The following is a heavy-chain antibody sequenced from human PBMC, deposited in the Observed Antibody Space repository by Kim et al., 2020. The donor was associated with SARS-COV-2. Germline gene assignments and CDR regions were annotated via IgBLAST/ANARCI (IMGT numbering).Heavy chain of an antibody. J-gene: IGHJ4*02. CDR3: ARDLDSYGYSYFGY. V-gene: IGHV3-74*01. Sequence: ADSVNGRFTISRDNAKNTLYLQMNSLRAEDTAVYYCARDLDSYGYSYFGYWGQGTLVTFSS. D-gene: IGHD5-18*01.